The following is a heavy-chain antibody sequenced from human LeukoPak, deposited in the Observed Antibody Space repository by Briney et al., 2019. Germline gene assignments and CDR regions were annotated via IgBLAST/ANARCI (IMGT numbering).Heavy chain of an antibody. CDR2: ISAYNGNT. Sequence: GASVKVSCKASGYTFTSYGISWVRQAPGQGLEWMGWISAYNGNTNYAQKLQGRVTMTTDTSASTAYMELSSLRSEDTAVYYCARDQDSSGYFYPFDYWGQGTLVTVSS. CDR1: GYTFTSYG. J-gene: IGHJ4*02. D-gene: IGHD3-22*01. CDR3: ARDQDSSGYFYPFDY. V-gene: IGHV1-18*01.